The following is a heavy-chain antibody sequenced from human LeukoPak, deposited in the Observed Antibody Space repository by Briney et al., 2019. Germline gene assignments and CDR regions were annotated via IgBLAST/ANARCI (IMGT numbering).Heavy chain of an antibody. V-gene: IGHV1-69*05. CDR1: GGTFSSYA. J-gene: IGHJ4*02. D-gene: IGHD3-9*01. CDR3: ARASDILTGYYMDY. CDR2: IIPIFGTA. Sequence: GASVEVSCKASGGTFSSYAISWVRQAPGQGLEWMGRIIPIFGTANYAQKFQGRVTITTDESTSTAYMELSSLRSEDTAVYYCARASDILTGYYMDYWGQGTLVTVSS.